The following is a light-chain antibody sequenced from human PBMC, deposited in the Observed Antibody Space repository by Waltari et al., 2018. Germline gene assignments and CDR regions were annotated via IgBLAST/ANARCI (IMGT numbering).Light chain of an antibody. CDR3: MQRLEFPYT. J-gene: IGKJ2*01. CDR1: QSLVNSDDGYTY. Sequence: EIVMTQTPLSLPVTPGEPASISCRSSQSLVNSDDGYTYLDWFVQKPGQSPPLLIYLLGSRASRVPDRFSGAGSGSNFSLQISRVEADDVGVYYCMQRLEFPYTFGRGT. V-gene: IGKV2-40*01. CDR2: LLG.